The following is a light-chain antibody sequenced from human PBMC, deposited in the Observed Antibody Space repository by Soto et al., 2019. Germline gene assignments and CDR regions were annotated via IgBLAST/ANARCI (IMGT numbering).Light chain of an antibody. CDR3: QQLNSSPQT. J-gene: IGKJ2*01. Sequence: DIQLTQSPSFLSASVGDRVTITCRASQGINSYLAWYQQKPGKAPKLLIYAASTLPSGVPSRFSGSGSGTAFTLTITSLQPEDFATYYCQQLNSSPQTFGQGTKLEIK. V-gene: IGKV1-9*01. CDR2: AAS. CDR1: QGINSY.